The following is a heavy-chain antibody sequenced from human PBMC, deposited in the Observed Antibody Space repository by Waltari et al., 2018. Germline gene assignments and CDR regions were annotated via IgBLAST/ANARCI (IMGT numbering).Heavy chain of an antibody. CDR2: INTNSGDT. D-gene: IGHD1-26*01. CDR3: ARGGSSSCDY. V-gene: IGHV1-2*02. Sequence: QVQLVQSGAEVQKPGASVKVSCKAPGYPFTGYYMHWVRQAPGQGLEWMGWINTNSGDTNSAQKFQGRVTVTRDTSISTAYMELSRLTSDDTAVYYCARGGSSSCDYWGQGTLVTVSP. CDR1: GYPFTGYY. J-gene: IGHJ4*02.